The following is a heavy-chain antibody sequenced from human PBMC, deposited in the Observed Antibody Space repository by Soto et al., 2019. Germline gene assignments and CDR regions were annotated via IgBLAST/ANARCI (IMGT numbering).Heavy chain of an antibody. J-gene: IGHJ4*02. V-gene: IGHV3-30*18. D-gene: IGHD3-10*01. CDR1: GFTFSSYG. CDR2: ISYDGSNK. Sequence: PWGSLRLSCAASGFTFSSYGMHWVRQAPGKGLEWVAVISYDGSNKYYADSVKGRFTISRDNSKNTLYLQMNSLRAEDTAVYYCAKDREMAPITEIFENWGQGNMVTVSA. CDR3: AKDREMAPITEIFEN.